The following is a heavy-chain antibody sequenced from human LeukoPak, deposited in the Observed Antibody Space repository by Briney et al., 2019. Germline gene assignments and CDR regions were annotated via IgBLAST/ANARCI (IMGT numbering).Heavy chain of an antibody. J-gene: IGHJ4*02. V-gene: IGHV1-46*01. CDR1: GYTFTSYY. D-gene: IGHD3-22*01. CDR3: ARGTHYYDSSGYYSRDDFDY. Sequence: ASVKVSCKASGYTFTSYYMHWVRQAPGQGLEWMGIINPSGGSTSYAQKFQGRVTMTRDTSTSTVYMELSSLRSEDTAVYYCARGTHYYDSSGYYSRDDFDYWGQGTLVTVSS. CDR2: INPSGGST.